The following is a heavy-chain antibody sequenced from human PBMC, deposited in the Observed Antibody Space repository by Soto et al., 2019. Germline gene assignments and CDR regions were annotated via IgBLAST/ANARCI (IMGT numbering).Heavy chain of an antibody. D-gene: IGHD6-6*01. V-gene: IGHV4-34*01. CDR1: GGSFSGYY. CDR2: INHSGST. CDR3: ASMKRTRIAARRLAFDI. Sequence: SETLSLTCAVYGGSFSGYYWSWIRQPPGKGLEWIGEINHSGSTNYNPSLKSRVTISVDTSKNQFSLKLSSVTAADTAVYYCASMKRTRIAARRLAFDIWGQGTMVTVSS. J-gene: IGHJ3*02.